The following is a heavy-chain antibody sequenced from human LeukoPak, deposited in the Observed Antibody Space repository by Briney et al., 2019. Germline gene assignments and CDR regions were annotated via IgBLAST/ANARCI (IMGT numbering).Heavy chain of an antibody. CDR3: VKPQRGPGDY. J-gene: IGHJ4*02. CDR1: GFTFSNNW. CDR2: MNQDGSEE. D-gene: IGHD3-10*01. Sequence: PGGSLRLSCEASGFTFSNNWMSWVRQAPGQGLEWVAHMNQDGSEEYYVDSVKGRFTISRDNAKNSLYLQMSSLRAEDTAVYYCVKPQRGPGDYWGQGTLVTVSS. V-gene: IGHV3-7*01.